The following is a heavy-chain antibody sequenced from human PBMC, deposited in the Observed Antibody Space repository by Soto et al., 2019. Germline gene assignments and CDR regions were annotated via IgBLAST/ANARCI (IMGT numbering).Heavy chain of an antibody. D-gene: IGHD2-15*01. V-gene: IGHV4-59*08. J-gene: IGHJ3*02. Sequence: SETLSLTCTVSGGSISSYYWSWIRQPPGKGLEWIGYIYYSGSTNYNPSLKSRVTISVDTSKNQFSLKLSSVTAADTAVYYCARSSYCSGGSCYSSDAFDIWGQGTMVTVS. CDR2: IYYSGST. CDR1: GGSISSYY. CDR3: ARSSYCSGGSCYSSDAFDI.